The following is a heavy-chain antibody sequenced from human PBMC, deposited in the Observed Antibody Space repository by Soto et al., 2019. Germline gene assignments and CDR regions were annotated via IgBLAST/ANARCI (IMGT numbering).Heavy chain of an antibody. CDR2: SRNKASGYTT. CDR1: GFTFSDHY. V-gene: IGHV3-72*01. J-gene: IGHJ3*02. Sequence: EVQLVESGGGLVQPGGSLRLSCAASGFTFSDHYMDWVRQAPGKGLEWIARSRNKASGYTTVYAASVRVKFTISRDDSRSSLYLQMNSLNTEDTAVYYCARGFHSFDIWGRGTVVTVSS. CDR3: ARGFHSFDI.